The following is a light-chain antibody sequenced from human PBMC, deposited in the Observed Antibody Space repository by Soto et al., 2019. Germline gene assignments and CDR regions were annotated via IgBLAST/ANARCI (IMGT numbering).Light chain of an antibody. V-gene: IGKV1-5*01. J-gene: IGKJ1*01. CDR1: QSISSW. Sequence: DIQMTQSPSTLSASVGDRVTITCRASQSISSWLAWYQQKPGKAPKLLIYDASSLESGVPSRFSGSGSGTEFTLTISSLQPDDFATYYCQQYNSYSPWTFGQGTTV. CDR2: DAS. CDR3: QQYNSYSPWT.